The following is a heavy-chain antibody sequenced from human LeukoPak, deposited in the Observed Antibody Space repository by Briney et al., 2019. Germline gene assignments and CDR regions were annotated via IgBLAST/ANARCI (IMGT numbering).Heavy chain of an antibody. CDR3: AKGSVAGTADLDY. CDR2: ISWNGGII. Sequence: GGSLRLSCAASGFTFDDYAMHWVRQAPGKGLEWVSGISWNGGIIGYADSVKGRFTISRDNAKNSLYLQMNSLRAEDTALYYCAKGSVAGTADLDYWGQGTLVTVSS. D-gene: IGHD6-19*01. CDR1: GFTFDDYA. J-gene: IGHJ4*02. V-gene: IGHV3-9*01.